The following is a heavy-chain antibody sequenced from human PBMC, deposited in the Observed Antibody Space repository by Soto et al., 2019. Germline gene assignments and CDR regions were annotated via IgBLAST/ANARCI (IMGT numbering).Heavy chain of an antibody. D-gene: IGHD6-19*01. CDR3: ASAGGLGAVAADY. CDR2: IYHSGST. Sequence: QLQLQESGSGLVKPSQTLSLTCAVSGGSISSGGYSWSWLRQPPGKGLEWIGYIYHSGSTYYNPSLTSQVTISVDRSKNQFSLKLSSVTAADTAVYYCASAGGLGAVAADYWGQGTLVTVSS. CDR1: GGSISSGGYS. J-gene: IGHJ4*02. V-gene: IGHV4-30-2*01.